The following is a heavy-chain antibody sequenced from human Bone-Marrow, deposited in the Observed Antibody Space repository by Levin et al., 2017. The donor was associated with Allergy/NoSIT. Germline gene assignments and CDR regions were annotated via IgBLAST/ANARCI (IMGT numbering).Heavy chain of an antibody. J-gene: IGHJ4*02. Sequence: PSETLSLTCSVSGTSISSWYWSWIRQPAGKGLEWIGRIHTIGGTSYNSSLQSRVTISVDASNNQFSLKLTSMTAADTAVYYCAKYGVVPSAHFDSWGQGILVIVSS. CDR2: IHTIGGT. V-gene: IGHV4-59*10. D-gene: IGHD2-2*01. CDR3: AKYGVVPSAHFDS. CDR1: GTSISSWY.